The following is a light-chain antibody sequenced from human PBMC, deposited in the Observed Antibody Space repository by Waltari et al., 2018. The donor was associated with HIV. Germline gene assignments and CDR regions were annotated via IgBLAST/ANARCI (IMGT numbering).Light chain of an antibody. J-gene: IGKJ4*01. CDR3: QQYGSSPLT. CDR1: ESVSRRNF. V-gene: IGKV3-20*01. Sequence: IELTQSRVTLSLSTGERDPLPCRPSESVSRRNFLAWYQQKPGQPPRLLFYAASSRATGIPDRFSVSGSGTDFTLTISRLEPEDVAVYYCQQYGSSPLTFGGGTKVEIK. CDR2: AAS.